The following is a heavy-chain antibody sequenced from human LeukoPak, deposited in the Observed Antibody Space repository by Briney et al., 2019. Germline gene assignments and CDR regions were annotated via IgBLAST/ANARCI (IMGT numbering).Heavy chain of an antibody. CDR3: ARDCSSTSCYGRAFDI. Sequence: GGSLRLSCAASGFTFSDYYMSWIRQAPGKGPEWVSYISSSGSTIYYADSVKGRFTISRDNAKNSLHLQMNSLRAEDTAVYYCARDCSSTSCYGRAFDIWGQGTMVTVSS. CDR1: GFTFSDYY. V-gene: IGHV3-11*01. CDR2: ISSSGSTI. J-gene: IGHJ3*02. D-gene: IGHD2-2*01.